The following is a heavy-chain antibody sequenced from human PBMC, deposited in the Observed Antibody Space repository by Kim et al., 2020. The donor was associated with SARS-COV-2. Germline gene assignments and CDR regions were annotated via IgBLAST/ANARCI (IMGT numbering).Heavy chain of an antibody. Sequence: GGSLGLSCAASGFTFSSYGMHWVRQAPGKGLEWVAVISYDGSNKYYADSVKGRFTISRDNSKNTLYLQMNSLRAEDTAVYYCARGYYYDSSGYPNLSPFDYWGQGTLVTVSS. CDR1: GFTFSSYG. D-gene: IGHD3-22*01. CDR2: ISYDGSNK. V-gene: IGHV3-30*03. J-gene: IGHJ4*02. CDR3: ARGYYYDSSGYPNLSPFDY.